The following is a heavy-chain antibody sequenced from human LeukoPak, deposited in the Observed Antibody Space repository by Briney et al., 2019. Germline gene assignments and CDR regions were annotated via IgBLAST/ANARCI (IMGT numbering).Heavy chain of an antibody. CDR2: IYYSGST. D-gene: IGHD6-19*01. J-gene: IGHJ4*02. V-gene: IGHV4-30-4*07. Sequence: PSETLSLTCAVSGGSISSGGYSWSWIRQPPGKGLEWIGYIYYSGSTYYNPSLKSRVTISVDTSKNQFSLKLSSVTAADTAVYYCARGDDSSGWPYFDYWGQGTLDTVSS. CDR1: GGSISSGGYS. CDR3: ARGDDSSGWPYFDY.